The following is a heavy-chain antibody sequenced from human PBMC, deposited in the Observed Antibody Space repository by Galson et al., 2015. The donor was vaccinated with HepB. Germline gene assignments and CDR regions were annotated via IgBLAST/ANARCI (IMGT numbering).Heavy chain of an antibody. CDR2: ISSSSSYT. CDR1: GFTFSDYY. CDR3: ARDRQQLVHQQWPPFDY. D-gene: IGHD6-13*01. Sequence: SLRLSCAASGFTFSDYYMSWIRQAPGKGLEWVSYISSSSSYTNYADSVKGRFTISRDNAKNSLYLQMNSLRAEDTAVYYCARDRQQLVHQQWPPFDYWGQGTLVTVSS. J-gene: IGHJ4*02. V-gene: IGHV3-11*06.